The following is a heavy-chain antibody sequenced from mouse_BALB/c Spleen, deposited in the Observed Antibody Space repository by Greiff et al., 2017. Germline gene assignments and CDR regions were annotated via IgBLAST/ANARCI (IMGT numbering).Heavy chain of an antibody. CDR1: GYTFTSYW. V-gene: IGHV1S81*02. J-gene: IGHJ1*01. CDR2: INPSNGRT. Sequence: QVQLQQPGAELVKPGASVKLSCKASGYTFTSYWMHWVKQRPGQGLEWIGEINPSNGRTNYNEKFKSKATLTVDKSSSTAYMQLSSLTSEDSAVYYCARSHYYRSSSYWYFDVWGAGTTVTVSS. D-gene: IGHD1-1*01. CDR3: ARSHYYRSSSYWYFDV.